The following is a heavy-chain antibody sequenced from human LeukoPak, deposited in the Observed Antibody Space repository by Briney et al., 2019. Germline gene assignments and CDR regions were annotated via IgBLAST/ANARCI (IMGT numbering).Heavy chain of an antibody. CDR3: AGAGRTMVRGVIRHYHYYGMDV. CDR1: GGSFSGYY. Sequence: SETLSLTCAVYGGSFSGYYWSWIRQPPGKGLEWIGEINHSGSTNYNPSLKSRVTISVDTSKNQFSLKLSSVTAADTAVYYCAGAGRTMVRGVIRHYHYYGMDVWGQGTTVTVSS. CDR2: INHSGST. J-gene: IGHJ6*02. V-gene: IGHV4-34*01. D-gene: IGHD3-10*01.